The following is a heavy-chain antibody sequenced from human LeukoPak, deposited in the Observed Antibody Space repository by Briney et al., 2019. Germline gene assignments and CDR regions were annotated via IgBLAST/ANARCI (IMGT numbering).Heavy chain of an antibody. CDR2: IIPIFGTA. CDR3: AREYPNGGARGAFDI. V-gene: IGHV1-69*05. J-gene: IGHJ3*02. CDR1: GGTFSSYA. Sequence: SVKVSCKASGGTFSSYAISWVRQAPGQGLEWMGGIIPIFGTANYAQKFQGRVTITTDESTSTAYMELSSLRSEDTAVYYCAREYPNGGARGAFDIWGQGTMVTVSS. D-gene: IGHD1-26*01.